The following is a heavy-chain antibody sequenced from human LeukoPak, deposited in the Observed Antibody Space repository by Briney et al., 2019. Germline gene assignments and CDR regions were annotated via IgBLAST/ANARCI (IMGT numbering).Heavy chain of an antibody. CDR3: ARDRACSNGVCSYFVY. V-gene: IGHV4-39*01. CDR1: GGSISSTTYY. D-gene: IGHD2-8*01. CDR2: IYYSGST. Sequence: SETLSLTCIVSGGSISSTTYYWGWIRQPPGKGLEWIGSIYYSGSTWYNPSLKSRVTVSADTSKNQFSLKLTSVTAADTAVYYRARDRACSNGVCSYFVYWGQGTVVTVSS. J-gene: IGHJ4*02.